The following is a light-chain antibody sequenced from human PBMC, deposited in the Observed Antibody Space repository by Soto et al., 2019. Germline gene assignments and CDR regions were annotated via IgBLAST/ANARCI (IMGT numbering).Light chain of an antibody. CDR3: QQYGSSPWT. CDR2: GAS. Sequence: EIVLTQSPGTLSLSPGERATLSCRASQSVSNNYVAWFHQKPGQAPRLLIYGASSRATGIPDRFSGSGSGTDFTLTISRLEPEDFAVYYCQQYGSSPWTFGQGTKVDIK. CDR1: QSVSNNY. V-gene: IGKV3-20*01. J-gene: IGKJ1*01.